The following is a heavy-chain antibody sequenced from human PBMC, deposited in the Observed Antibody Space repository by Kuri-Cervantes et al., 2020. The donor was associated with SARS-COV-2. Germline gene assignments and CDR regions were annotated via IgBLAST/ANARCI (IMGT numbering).Heavy chain of an antibody. J-gene: IGHJ6*02. V-gene: IGHV3-74*01. CDR3: ARVVATTVRGTNYYYYGMDV. CDR1: GFTFSSYW. Sequence: GESLKISCAASGFTFSSYWVHWVRQAPGKGLVWVSRINSDGSSTSYADSVKGRFTISRDNAKNTLYLQMNSLRAEDTAVYYCARVVATTVRGTNYYYYGMDVWGQGTTVTVSS. D-gene: IGHD5-12*01. CDR2: INSDGSST.